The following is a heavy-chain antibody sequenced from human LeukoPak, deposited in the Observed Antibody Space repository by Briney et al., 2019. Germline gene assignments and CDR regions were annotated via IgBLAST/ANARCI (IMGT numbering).Heavy chain of an antibody. J-gene: IGHJ4*02. CDR3: ARDLLTMIVVVDNHFDY. CDR2: IKQDGSEK. D-gene: IGHD3-22*01. CDR1: GFTFSSYW. Sequence: GGSLRLSCAASGFTFSSYWMSWVRQAPGKGLEWVANIKQDGSEKYYVDSVKGRFTISRDNAKKSLYLQMNSLRAEDTAVYYCARDLLTMIVVVDNHFDYWGQGTLVTVSS. V-gene: IGHV3-7*01.